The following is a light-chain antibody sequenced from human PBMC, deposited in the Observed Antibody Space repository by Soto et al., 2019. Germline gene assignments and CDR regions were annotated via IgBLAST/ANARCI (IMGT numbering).Light chain of an antibody. Sequence: EIVMTQSPDTLSESLGESATLSCRASQSISSNLAWYQQKPGQAPRLLIYGASTRATGVTARFGGTGSGTEFTLTISSLQSEDFEIYLCQQYNNWPYTFGQGTKVDIK. CDR2: GAS. J-gene: IGKJ2*01. V-gene: IGKV3-15*01. CDR1: QSISSN. CDR3: QQYNNWPYT.